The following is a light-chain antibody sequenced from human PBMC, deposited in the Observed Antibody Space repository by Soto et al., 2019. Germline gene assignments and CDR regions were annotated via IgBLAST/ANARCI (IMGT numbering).Light chain of an antibody. CDR3: NSYTTSGAIV. V-gene: IGLV2-14*03. CDR1: SSDSGGYNF. J-gene: IGLJ3*02. Sequence: QSALTQPASVSGSPGQSITISCTGTSSDSGGYNFVSWYQQHPGNAPNLIIYDVASRPSGVSDRFSGSKSGNAASLTISGLQAEDEALYYCNSYTTSGAIVFGGGTKLTVL. CDR2: DVA.